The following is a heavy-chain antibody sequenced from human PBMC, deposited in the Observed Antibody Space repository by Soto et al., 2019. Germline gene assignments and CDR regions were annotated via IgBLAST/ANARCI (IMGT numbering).Heavy chain of an antibody. J-gene: IGHJ4*02. CDR2: ISYDGSNK. CDR1: GFTFSNYA. Sequence: GGSLRLSCAASGFTFSNYAMHWVRQAPGKGLEWVTVISYDGSNKYYADSVKGRFTISRENSKNTLYLQMNSLRAEDTAVYYCAREFYGSGSYRFWGQGTLVTVSS. D-gene: IGHD3-10*01. CDR3: AREFYGSGSYRF. V-gene: IGHV3-30-3*01.